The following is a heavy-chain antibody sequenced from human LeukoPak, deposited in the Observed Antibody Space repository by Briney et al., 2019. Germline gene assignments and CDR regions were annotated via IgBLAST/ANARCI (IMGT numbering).Heavy chain of an antibody. CDR2: IKQTGSER. J-gene: IGHJ4*02. D-gene: IGHD3-16*01. V-gene: IGHV3-7*01. Sequence: GGSLRLSCAASGFPFSSYWMTWVRQAPGKGLEWVANIKQTGSERNYLDSVKGRFTISRDNAKNSLYLQMNSLRAEDTAVYYCARESVPYAPGGDNWRQGTLVTVSS. CDR3: ARESVPYAPGGDN. CDR1: GFPFSSYW.